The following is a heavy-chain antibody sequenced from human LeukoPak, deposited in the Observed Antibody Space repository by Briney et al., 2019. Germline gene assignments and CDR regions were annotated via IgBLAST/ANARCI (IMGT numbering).Heavy chain of an antibody. CDR3: ARRGFFES. CDR2: LYNSGST. D-gene: IGHD2-15*01. Sequence: SETLSLTCTVSGGSISNYYWSWVRQPPGKGLEWVGSLYNSGSTSYNPSLKSRVTISVDTSKNQFSLNLGSVTAADTAMYYCARRGFFESWGQGTLVTVS. V-gene: IGHV4-59*01. J-gene: IGHJ4*02. CDR1: GGSISNYY.